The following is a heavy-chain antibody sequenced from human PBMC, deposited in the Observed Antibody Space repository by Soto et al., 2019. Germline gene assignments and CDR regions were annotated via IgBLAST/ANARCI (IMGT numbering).Heavy chain of an antibody. V-gene: IGHV3-30*18. D-gene: IGHD2-2*01. CDR3: AKDQASGHAPFDS. J-gene: IGHJ4*02. Sequence: VKLVESGGGVVQPGGSLRLSCAASGFTFNIYAMHWVRQAPDKGLEWVALISYDGSNKYYADSVKGRFTISRDNSKNSLLLQMISLRADDTAVYYCAKDQASGHAPFDSWGQGTLVTVSS. CDR1: GFTFNIYA. CDR2: ISYDGSNK.